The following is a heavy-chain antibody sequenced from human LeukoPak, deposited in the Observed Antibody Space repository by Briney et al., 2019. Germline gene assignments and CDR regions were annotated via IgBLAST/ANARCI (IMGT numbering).Heavy chain of an antibody. V-gene: IGHV4-39*01. CDR3: ARLGANYYDNYFDY. D-gene: IGHD3-22*01. CDR1: GGSISSSSYY. J-gene: IGHJ4*02. Sequence: SETLSLTCTVSGGSISSSSYYWGWIRQPPGKGLEWIGSIYYSGSTYYNPSLKSRVTISVDTSKNQFSLKLSSVTAADTAVYYCARLGANYYDNYFDYWGQGTLVTVSS. CDR2: IYYSGST.